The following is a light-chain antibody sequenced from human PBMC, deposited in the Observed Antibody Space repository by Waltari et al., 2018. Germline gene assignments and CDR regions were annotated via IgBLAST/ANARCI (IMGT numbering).Light chain of an antibody. J-gene: IGLJ3*02. V-gene: IGLV1-40*01. Sequence: QSVLTQPPSVSGAPGPRVTISCTGSSSNIGAGYDVHWYQHLPGTAPKLLIYGNSHRPSGVPDRFSGSKSDTAASLAISGLQAEDEADYYCQSYDTSLNERVFGGGTKLTVL. CDR1: SSNIGAGYD. CDR2: GNS. CDR3: QSYDTSLNERV.